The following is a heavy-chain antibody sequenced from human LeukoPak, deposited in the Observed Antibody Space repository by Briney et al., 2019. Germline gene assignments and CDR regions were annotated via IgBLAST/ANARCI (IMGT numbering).Heavy chain of an antibody. CDR3: AKAGDYGRDYYYYGMDV. J-gene: IGHJ6*02. CDR2: ISGSGGST. CDR1: GFTFSSYA. V-gene: IGHV3-23*01. Sequence: GGSLRLSCAASGFTFSSYAMSWVRQAPGKGLEWVSAISGSGGSTYYADSVKGRFTISRDNSKNTLYLQTNSLRAEDTAVYYCAKAGDYGRDYYYYGMDVWGQGTTVTVSS. D-gene: IGHD4-17*01.